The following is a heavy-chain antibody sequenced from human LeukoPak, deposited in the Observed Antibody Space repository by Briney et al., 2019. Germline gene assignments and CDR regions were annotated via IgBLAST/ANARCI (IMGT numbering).Heavy chain of an antibody. V-gene: IGHV4-59*01. CDR1: GGSISSYY. CDR3: ARGRYSVDY. Sequence: SETLSLTCTVSGGSISSYYWSWIRQPPGKGLEWIGYIYYSGSTNYNPSPKSRVTISVDRSKNQFSLKLSSVTAADTAVYYCARGRYSVDYWGQGTLVTVSS. CDR2: IYYSGST. J-gene: IGHJ4*02. D-gene: IGHD1-1*01.